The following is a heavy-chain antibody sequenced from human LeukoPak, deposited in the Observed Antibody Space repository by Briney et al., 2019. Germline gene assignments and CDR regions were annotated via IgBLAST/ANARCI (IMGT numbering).Heavy chain of an antibody. CDR1: GGSFSGYY. J-gene: IGHJ4*02. CDR3: ARSFGSGSYYNS. Sequence: PSETLSLTCAVYGGSFSGYYWSWIRQPPGKGLEWIGEINHSGSTNYNPSLKSRVTISVDTSKNQFSLKLSSVTAADPVVYYCARSFGSGSYYNSWGQGTLVTVSS. D-gene: IGHD3-10*01. CDR2: INHSGST. V-gene: IGHV4-34*01.